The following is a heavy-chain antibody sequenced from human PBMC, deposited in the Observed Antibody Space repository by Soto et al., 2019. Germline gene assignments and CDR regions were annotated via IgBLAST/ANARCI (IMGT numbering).Heavy chain of an antibody. J-gene: IGHJ5*01. Sequence: SETLSLTCTVSGGSISSGDYYWSWIRQPPGKGLEWIGYIYYSGSTYYNPSLKSRVTISVDTSKNQFSLKLSSVTADDTAVYYCVRLIGNSWLDFWGQGTLVTVSS. CDR2: IYYSGST. V-gene: IGHV4-30-4*01. CDR3: VRLIGNSWLDF. CDR1: GGSISSGDYY. D-gene: IGHD1-26*01.